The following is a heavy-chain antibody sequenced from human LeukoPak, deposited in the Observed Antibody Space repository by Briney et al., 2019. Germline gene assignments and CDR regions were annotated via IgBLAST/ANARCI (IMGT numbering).Heavy chain of an antibody. CDR1: GYTFTSYD. CDR3: ARGYRDFYDSSGYYYFDY. V-gene: IGHV1-18*01. D-gene: IGHD3-22*01. J-gene: IGHJ4*02. CDR2: ISAYNGNT. Sequence: GASVKVSCKSSGYTFTSYDVSWVRQAPGQGLEWMGWISAYNGNTNYAQKLQGRVTMTTDTSTSTAYMELRSLRSDDTAVYFCARGYRDFYDSSGYYYFDYWGQGTLVTVSS.